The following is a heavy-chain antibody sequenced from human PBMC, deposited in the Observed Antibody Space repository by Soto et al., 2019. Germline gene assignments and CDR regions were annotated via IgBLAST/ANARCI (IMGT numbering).Heavy chain of an antibody. J-gene: IGHJ6*02. D-gene: IGHD3-16*01. CDR1: GYTFGRYY. CDR3: AKSDLTPRPGQSRSFGGGWDG. CDR2: IHPGDSDT. Sequence: GEALKISCKDSGYTFGRYYVAWVRQMSGKGLEWMGIIHPGDSDTRHSPSFQDQVTISADRSINTAYLQWSSLKASDTAMYYCAKSDLTPRPGQSRSFGGGWDGWGQRTPVTVSS. V-gene: IGHV5-51*01.